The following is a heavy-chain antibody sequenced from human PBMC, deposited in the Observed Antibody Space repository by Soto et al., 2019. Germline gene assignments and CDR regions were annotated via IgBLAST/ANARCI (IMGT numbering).Heavy chain of an antibody. V-gene: IGHV3-7*03. CDR1: GFTFSSYW. J-gene: IGHJ6*03. Sequence: GGSLRLSCAASGFTFSSYWMSWVRKAPGKGLEWVANIKQDGSEKSYVDTVKGRFIISRDNDKNSLYVQMNSLGAEDTAVYYCARNSIAARLSVYYYYYMDVWGKGTTVTVSS. CDR3: ARNSIAARLSVYYYYYMDV. CDR2: IKQDGSEK. D-gene: IGHD6-6*01.